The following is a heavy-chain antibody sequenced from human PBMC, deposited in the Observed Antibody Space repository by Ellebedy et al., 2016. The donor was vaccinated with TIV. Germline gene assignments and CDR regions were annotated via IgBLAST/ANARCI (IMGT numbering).Heavy chain of an antibody. CDR3: ARDSLVPGSAGYYYYGMDV. V-gene: IGHV1-69*13. D-gene: IGHD2-2*01. CDR1: GYTFTSYD. CDR2: IIPIFGTA. Sequence: SVKVSCXASGYTFTSYDITWVRQAPGQGLEWMGGIIPIFGTANYAQKFQGRVTITADESTSTAYMELSSLRSEDTAVYYCARDSLVPGSAGYYYYGMDVWGQGTTVTVSS. J-gene: IGHJ6*02.